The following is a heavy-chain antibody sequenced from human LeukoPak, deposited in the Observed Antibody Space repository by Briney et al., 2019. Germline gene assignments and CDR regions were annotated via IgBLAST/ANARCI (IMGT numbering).Heavy chain of an antibody. CDR2: IYYSGST. J-gene: IGHJ4*02. CDR1: GGSISSSSYY. D-gene: IGHD5-24*01. Sequence: PSETLSLTCTVSGGSISSSSYYWGWIRQPPGKGLEWIGSIYYSGSTYYNPSLKSRVTISVDTSKNQFSLKLSSVTAADTAVYYCARQARWLQRVDYWGQGTLVTVSS. CDR3: ARQARWLQRVDY. V-gene: IGHV4-39*01.